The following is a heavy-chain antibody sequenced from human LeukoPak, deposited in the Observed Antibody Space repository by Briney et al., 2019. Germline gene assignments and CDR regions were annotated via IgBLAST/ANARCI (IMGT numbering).Heavy chain of an antibody. V-gene: IGHV4-30-2*05. CDR1: GFTFSSYA. Sequence: LRLSCAASGFTFSSYAMSWVRQPPGKGLEWIGYIYHSGYTYYNPSLKSRLTMSVDTSKNQFSLKVSSVTAADTAVYYCARAHGSPSVRLFDYWGQGTLVTVSS. J-gene: IGHJ4*02. D-gene: IGHD3-10*01. CDR3: ARAHGSPSVRLFDY. CDR2: IYHSGYT.